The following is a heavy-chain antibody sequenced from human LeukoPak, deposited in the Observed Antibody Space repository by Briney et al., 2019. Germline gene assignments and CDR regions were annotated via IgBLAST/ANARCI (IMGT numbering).Heavy chain of an antibody. Sequence: GGSLRLSCAASGFTFSSYSMNWVRQAPGKGLEWVSSISSSSSYIYYADSVKGRFTISRDNAKNSLYLQMNSLRAEDTAVYYCARGGPLNYYGSGSSDGGGQGTLVTVSS. J-gene: IGHJ4*02. CDR3: ARGGPLNYYGSGSSDG. CDR1: GFTFSSYS. CDR2: ISSSSSYI. D-gene: IGHD3-10*01. V-gene: IGHV3-21*01.